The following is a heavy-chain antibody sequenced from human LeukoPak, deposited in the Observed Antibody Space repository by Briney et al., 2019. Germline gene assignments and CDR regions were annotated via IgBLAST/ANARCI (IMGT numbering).Heavy chain of an antibody. D-gene: IGHD2-15*01. CDR2: ISSSSSYI. V-gene: IGHV3-21*04. CDR3: ARGSYCSGGSCYSDAFDI. CDR1: GFTFSSYS. Sequence: GGSLRLSCAASGFTFSSYSMNWVRQAPGKRLEWVSSISSSSSYIYYADSVKGRFTISRDNAKNSLYLQMNSLRAEDTAVYYCARGSYCSGGSCYSDAFDIWGQGTMATVSS. J-gene: IGHJ3*02.